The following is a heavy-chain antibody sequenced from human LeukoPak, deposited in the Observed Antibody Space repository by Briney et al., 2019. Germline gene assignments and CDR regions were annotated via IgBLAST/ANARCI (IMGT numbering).Heavy chain of an antibody. CDR2: ISGSGGST. D-gene: IGHD3-3*01. J-gene: IGHJ6*02. Sequence: GGSLRLSCAASGFTFSSYAMSWVRQAPGKGLEWVSAISGSGGSTYYADSVKGRFTISRDNSKNTLYLQMNSLRAEDTAVYYCAKSRIYDFWSGYLDVWGQGTTVTASS. CDR3: AKSRIYDFWSGYLDV. CDR1: GFTFSSYA. V-gene: IGHV3-23*01.